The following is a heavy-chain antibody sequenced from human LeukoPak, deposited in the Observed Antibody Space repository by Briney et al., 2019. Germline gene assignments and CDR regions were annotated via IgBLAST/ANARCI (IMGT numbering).Heavy chain of an antibody. CDR3: TTLYGRSLDY. V-gene: IGHV3-74*01. D-gene: IGHD3-10*01. Sequence: GGSLRLSCAASGFTFSSYWMYWVRQAPGKGLVWVSRIKTDGSSTSYADSVKGRFTISRDNAKNTLYLQMNSLRVEDTAVYYCTTLYGRSLDYWGQGTLVTVSS. CDR2: IKTDGSST. J-gene: IGHJ4*02. CDR1: GFTFSSYW.